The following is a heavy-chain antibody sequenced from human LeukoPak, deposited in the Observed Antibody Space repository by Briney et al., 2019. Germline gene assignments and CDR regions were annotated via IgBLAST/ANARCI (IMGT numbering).Heavy chain of an antibody. D-gene: IGHD2-15*01. V-gene: IGHV4-39*07. CDR1: GGSISSSSYY. CDR3: ARYCSGGSCYYYGMDV. J-gene: IGHJ6*02. CDR2: INHSGST. Sequence: PSETLSLTCTVSGGSISSSSYYWSWIRQPPGKGLEWIGEINHSGSTNYNPSLKSRVTISVDTSKNQFSLKLSSVTAADTAVYYCARYCSGGSCYYYGMDVWGQGTAVTVSS.